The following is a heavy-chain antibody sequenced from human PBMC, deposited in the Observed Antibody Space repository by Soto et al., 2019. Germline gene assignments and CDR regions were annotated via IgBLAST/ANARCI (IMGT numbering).Heavy chain of an antibody. CDR2: IIPIFGTA. J-gene: IGHJ2*01. Sequence: QVQLVQSGAEVKKPGSSVTVSCKASGGTFSSYTISWVRQAPGQGLEWMGGIIPIFGTANYAQKFQGRVTITGDEARSTAYREESSLRSEDTGVYYCARGNHRWLQLWYFDLWGRGTLVTVSS. V-gene: IGHV1-69*12. CDR1: GGTFSSYT. D-gene: IGHD5-12*01. CDR3: ARGNHRWLQLWYFDL.